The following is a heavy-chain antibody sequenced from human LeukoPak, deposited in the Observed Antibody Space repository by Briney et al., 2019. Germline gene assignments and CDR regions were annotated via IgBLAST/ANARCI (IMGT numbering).Heavy chain of an antibody. CDR1: GGSISSVGYY. Sequence: PSQTLSLTCSVSGGSISSVGYYWSWIRQPPGKGLEWIGYIFHTGSTYYNPSLKSRVTISVDRSKNQFSLKLSSVTAADTAVYYCARGSGYTSSDYWGQGTLVTVSS. J-gene: IGHJ4*02. CDR3: ARGSGYTSSDY. CDR2: IFHTGST. V-gene: IGHV4-30-2*01. D-gene: IGHD6-13*01.